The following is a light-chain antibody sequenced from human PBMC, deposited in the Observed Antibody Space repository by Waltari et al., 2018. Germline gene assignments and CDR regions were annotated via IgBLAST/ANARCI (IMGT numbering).Light chain of an antibody. CDR1: QRVANN. J-gene: IGKJ2*03. CDR2: DAS. Sequence: EKVLSQFPATDAGAPGERGTLSCRGSQRVANNVAWDQHRSGQAPRLVIYDASTRASGIPARFRGSGSGTEFTLTISGLQSEDCALYYCQQYNDWYSFGQGTKLELK. V-gene: IGKV3-15*01. CDR3: QQYNDWYS.